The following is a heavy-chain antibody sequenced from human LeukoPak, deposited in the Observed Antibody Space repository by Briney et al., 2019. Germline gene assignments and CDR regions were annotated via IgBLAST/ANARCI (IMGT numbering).Heavy chain of an antibody. Sequence: PGGSLRLSCGASGFTFNSAWMNWVRQAPGKGLEWVSAISGSGGSTYYADSVKGRFTISRDNSKNTLYLQMNSLRAEDTAVYYCAKEQNYDFWSGYYTSGPNWFDPWGQGTLVTVSS. CDR2: ISGSGGST. V-gene: IGHV3-23*01. J-gene: IGHJ5*02. D-gene: IGHD3-3*01. CDR3: AKEQNYDFWSGYYTSGPNWFDP. CDR1: GFTFNSAW.